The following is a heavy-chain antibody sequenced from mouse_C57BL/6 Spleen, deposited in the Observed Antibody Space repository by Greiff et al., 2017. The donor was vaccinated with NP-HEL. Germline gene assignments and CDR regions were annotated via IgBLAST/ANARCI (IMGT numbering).Heavy chain of an antibody. Sequence: VQLQQSGAELVRPGASVKLSCTASGFNIKDDYMHWVKQRPEQGLEWIGWIDPENGDTEYASKFQGKATITAETSSNTAYLQLSSLTSEDTAVYYCVYDGYDPWYFDVWGTGTTVTVSS. CDR3: VYDGYDPWYFDV. J-gene: IGHJ1*03. V-gene: IGHV14-4*01. D-gene: IGHD2-3*01. CDR1: GFNIKDDY. CDR2: IDPENGDT.